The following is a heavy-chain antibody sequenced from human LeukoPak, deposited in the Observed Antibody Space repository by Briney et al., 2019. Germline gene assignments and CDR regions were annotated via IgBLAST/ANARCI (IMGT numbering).Heavy chain of an antibody. CDR2: IYYSGTT. V-gene: IGHV4-31*03. CDR1: GGSISSGGYY. CDR3: ARSDATGTLVSY. Sequence: SQTLSLTCTVSGGSISSGGYYWSWIRQHPGKGLERIGYIYYSGTTYYNPSLKSRVTISVDTSKNQFSLKLISVTAADTAVYYCARSDATGTLVSYWGQGTLVIVSS. D-gene: IGHD6-13*01. J-gene: IGHJ4*02.